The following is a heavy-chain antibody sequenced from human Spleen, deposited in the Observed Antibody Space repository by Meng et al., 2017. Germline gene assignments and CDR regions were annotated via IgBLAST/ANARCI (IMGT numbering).Heavy chain of an antibody. J-gene: IGHJ4*02. CDR2: INQSGNG. CDR1: GGSLSGYY. V-gene: IGHV4-34*01. Sequence: QVQLKQWGAGLLKPSETLSLPCAVYGGSLSGYYWNWIRQPPGKGLEWIGEINQSGNGNNNPSLKSRVTISVDTSKNQLSLKLSSVTAADSAVYYCARGPTTMAHDFDYWGQGTLVTVSS. CDR3: ARGPTTMAHDFDY. D-gene: IGHD4-11*01.